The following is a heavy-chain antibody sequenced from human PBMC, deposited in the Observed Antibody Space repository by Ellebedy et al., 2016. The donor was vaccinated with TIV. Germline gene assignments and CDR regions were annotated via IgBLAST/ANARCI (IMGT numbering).Heavy chain of an antibody. J-gene: IGHJ4*02. CDR1: GFTFSRYA. CDR2: ISDSGAAT. D-gene: IGHD2-2*01. CDR3: AKVRSRDFDY. V-gene: IGHV3-23*01. Sequence: GESLKISCAASGFTFSRYAMSWVRQAPGKGLEWVSFISDSGAATYYADSVKGRFTISRDNSKNTLFLQMNSRRVEDTAVYYCAKVRSRDFDYWGQGTLVTVSS.